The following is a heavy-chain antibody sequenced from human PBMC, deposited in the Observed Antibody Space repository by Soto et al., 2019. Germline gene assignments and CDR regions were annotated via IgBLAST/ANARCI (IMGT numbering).Heavy chain of an antibody. Sequence: QVQLVQSGAEVKKPGSSVKVSCKASGGTFSSYTISWVRQAPGQGLEWMGRIIPILGIANYAQKFQGRVTLTAEKATSKAYMELGSLRSEDTAVYYCARSELDTAIGNDPPYYYYGMDVWGQGTTVTVSS. CDR1: GGTFSSYT. CDR3: ARSELDTAIGNDPPYYYYGMDV. D-gene: IGHD5-18*01. V-gene: IGHV1-69*02. CDR2: IIPILGIA. J-gene: IGHJ6*02.